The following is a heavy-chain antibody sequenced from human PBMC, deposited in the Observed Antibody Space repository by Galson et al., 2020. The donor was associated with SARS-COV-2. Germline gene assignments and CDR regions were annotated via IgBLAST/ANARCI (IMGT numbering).Heavy chain of an antibody. J-gene: IGHJ5*02. CDR3: ATGTPVGATGWFAP. V-gene: IGHV1-24*01. D-gene: IGHD1-26*01. Sequence: GESLKISCKVSGYTLTELSMHWVRQAPGKGLEWMGGFDPEDGETIYAQKFQGRVTMTEDTSTDTAYMELSSLRSEDTAVYYCATGTPVGATGWFAPGGQGTLVPVSS. CDR2: FDPEDGET. CDR1: GYTLTELS.